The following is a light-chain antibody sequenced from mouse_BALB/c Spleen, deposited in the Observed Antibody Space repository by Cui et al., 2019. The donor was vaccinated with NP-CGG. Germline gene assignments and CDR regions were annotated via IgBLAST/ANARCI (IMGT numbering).Light chain of an antibody. J-gene: IGLJ1*01. Sequence: VTQASALTTSAGETVTLTCRSSTGAVTTRNYANWVQEKPDHLFTGLIGGTNNRTPGVPARFSGSLIGDKAALTITGAQTEDEAIYFCALWYSNHWVFGGGTKLTVL. CDR3: ALWYSNHWV. CDR2: GTN. V-gene: IGLV1*01. CDR1: TGAVTTRNY.